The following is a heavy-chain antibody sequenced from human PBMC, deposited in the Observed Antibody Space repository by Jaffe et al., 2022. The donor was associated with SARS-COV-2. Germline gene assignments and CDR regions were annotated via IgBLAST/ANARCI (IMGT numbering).Heavy chain of an antibody. D-gene: IGHD1-26*01. CDR3: TRGGDVGAPDWGGYYYYYGMDV. J-gene: IGHJ6*02. CDR1: GFTFGDYA. Sequence: EVQLVESGGGLVKPGRSLRLSCTASGFTFGDYAMSWFRQAPGKGLEWVGFIRSKAYGGTTEYAASVKGRFTISRDDSKSIAYLQMNSLKTEDTAVYYCTRGGDVGAPDWGGYYYYYGMDVWGQGTTVTVSS. CDR2: IRSKAYGGTT. V-gene: IGHV3-49*05.